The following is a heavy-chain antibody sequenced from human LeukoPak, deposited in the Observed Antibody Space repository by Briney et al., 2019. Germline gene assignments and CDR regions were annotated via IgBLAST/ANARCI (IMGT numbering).Heavy chain of an antibody. CDR1: GGSITSYY. CDR3: ARDQNYYAFDI. Sequence: SETLSLTCTVSGGSITSYYWSWIRQPPGKGLEWIGYIYYSGSTNYNPSLKSRVTISVDTSKNQFSLKLSSVTAADTAVYYCARDQNYYAFDIWGPGTMVTVSS. D-gene: IGHD1-7*01. J-gene: IGHJ3*02. V-gene: IGHV4-59*01. CDR2: IYYSGST.